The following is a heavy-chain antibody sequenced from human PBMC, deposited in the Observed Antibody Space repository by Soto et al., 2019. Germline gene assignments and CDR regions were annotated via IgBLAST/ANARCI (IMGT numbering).Heavy chain of an antibody. D-gene: IGHD3-22*01. Sequence: QITLKESGPTLVKPTQTLTLTCTFSGFSLSTSGVGVGWIRQPPGKALEWLAVIYWDDDKRYSPSLKSRLTITKDTSKTQVVLTMTVMDPVDTATYYCADIYDCSGDSPCWGQGTLVTVSS. J-gene: IGHJ4*02. CDR3: ADIYDCSGDSPC. CDR2: IYWDDDK. V-gene: IGHV2-5*02. CDR1: GFSLSTSGVG.